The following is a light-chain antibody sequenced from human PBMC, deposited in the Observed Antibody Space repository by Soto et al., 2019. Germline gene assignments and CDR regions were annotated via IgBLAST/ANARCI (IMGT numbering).Light chain of an antibody. CDR1: QGIGST. Sequence: EIVMTQSPATLSVSPGERATLSCRASQGIGSTLAWYQQKPGQTPRLLIYGASTRATGVPARFSGSGSGTEFTLTINSMQSEDFAVYYCQRYNNWPLTFGGGTKVDIK. J-gene: IGKJ4*01. V-gene: IGKV3-15*01. CDR3: QRYNNWPLT. CDR2: GAS.